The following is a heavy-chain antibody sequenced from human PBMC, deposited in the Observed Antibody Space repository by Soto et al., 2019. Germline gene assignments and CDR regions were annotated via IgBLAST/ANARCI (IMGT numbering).Heavy chain of an antibody. CDR2: INPSGGGT. V-gene: IGHV1-46*01. J-gene: IGHJ6*02. D-gene: IGHD1-26*01. CDR1: GYTFTSYY. CDR3: ARASVIVGATSLLDYYYGMDV. Sequence: ASVKVSCKASGYTFTSYYMHWVRQAPGQGLEWMGIINPSGGGTSYAQKFQGRVTMTRDTSTSTVYMELSSLRSEDTAVYYCARASVIVGATSLLDYYYGMDVWGQGTTVTVSS.